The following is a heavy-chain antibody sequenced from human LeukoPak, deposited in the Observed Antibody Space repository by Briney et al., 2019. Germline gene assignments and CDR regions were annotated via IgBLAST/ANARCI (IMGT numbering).Heavy chain of an antibody. V-gene: IGHV4-39*07. J-gene: IGHJ4*02. Sequence: PSETLSLTCTVSSGSISSSSYYWGWIRQPPGKGLEWIGSIYYSGSTYYNPSLKSRVTISVDTSKNQFSLKLSSVTAADTAVYYCARAPGYSYGLYYFDYWGQGTLVTVSS. CDR3: ARAPGYSYGLYYFDY. D-gene: IGHD5-18*01. CDR2: IYYSGST. CDR1: SGSISSSSYY.